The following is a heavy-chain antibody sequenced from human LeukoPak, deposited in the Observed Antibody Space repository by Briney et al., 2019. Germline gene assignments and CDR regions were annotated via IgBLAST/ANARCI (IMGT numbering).Heavy chain of an antibody. V-gene: IGHV3-11*01. Sequence: GGSLRLSCAASGFIFSDDYMSGSRQAPGEGLEWGLCISSSGRTMYYTDSVKGRFTISRDNAKNSLYLQMNSLRPEDTAVHYCARAPLQLWSFDYWGEGTLVTVSS. CDR3: ARAPLQLWSFDY. CDR2: ISSSGRTM. J-gene: IGHJ4*02. D-gene: IGHD5-18*01. CDR1: GFIFSDDY.